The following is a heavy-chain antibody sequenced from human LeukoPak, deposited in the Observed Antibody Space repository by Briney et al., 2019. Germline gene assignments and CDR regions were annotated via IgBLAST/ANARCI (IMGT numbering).Heavy chain of an antibody. CDR1: GYTFTGYY. CDR2: INPNSGGT. V-gene: IGHV1-2*02. CDR3: ARAPYYYDSSGYSYNWFDP. Sequence: GASVKVSCKASGYTFTGYYMHWVRQAPGQGLEWMGWINPNSGGTNYAQKFQGRVTMTRDTSISTAYMELSRLRSDDTAVYYCARAPYYYDSSGYSYNWFDPWDQGTLVTVSS. D-gene: IGHD3-22*01. J-gene: IGHJ5*02.